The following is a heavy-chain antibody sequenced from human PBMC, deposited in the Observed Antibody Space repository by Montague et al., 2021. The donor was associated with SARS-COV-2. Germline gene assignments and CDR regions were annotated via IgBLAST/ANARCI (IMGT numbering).Heavy chain of an antibody. D-gene: IGHD2-21*02. CDR3: AHRLSTAGGGFGF. CDR1: GFSLSTTGVA. CDR2: IFWDDGK. Sequence: PELVKPTQTLTLTCTFSGFSLSTTGVAVGWIRQSPGKALEWLALIFWDDGKRYSPSLKNRVTITGDTSKNQVVLTVTNMDLVDTATYYCAHRLSTAGGGFGFWGQGTTVTVSS. V-gene: IGHV2-5*02. J-gene: IGHJ3*01.